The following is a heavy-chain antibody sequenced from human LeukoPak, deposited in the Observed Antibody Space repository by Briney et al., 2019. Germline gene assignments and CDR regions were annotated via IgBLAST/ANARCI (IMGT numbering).Heavy chain of an antibody. CDR3: ARSGVGATTRGYFDY. CDR2: IYTSGST. Sequence: PSETLSLTCTASGGSISSYYWSWIRQPAGKGLEWIGRIYTSGSTNYNPSLKSRVTMSVDTSKNQFSLKLSSVTAADTAVYYCARSGVGATTRGYFDYWGQGTLVTVSS. J-gene: IGHJ4*02. CDR1: GGSISSYY. V-gene: IGHV4-4*07. D-gene: IGHD1-26*01.